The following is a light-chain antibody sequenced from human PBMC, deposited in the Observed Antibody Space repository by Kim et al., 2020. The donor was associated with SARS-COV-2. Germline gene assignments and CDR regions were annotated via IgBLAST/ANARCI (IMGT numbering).Light chain of an antibody. V-gene: IGLV6-57*03. J-gene: IGLJ3*02. CDR1: SGSIASNY. CDR3: QSYDSSAWV. Sequence: KAVTISCTRSSGSIASNYVQWYQQRPGSAPTTVIYEDNQRPSGVPDRFSGSIDSSSNSASLTISGLKTEDEADYYCQSYDSSAWVFGGGTQLTV. CDR2: EDN.